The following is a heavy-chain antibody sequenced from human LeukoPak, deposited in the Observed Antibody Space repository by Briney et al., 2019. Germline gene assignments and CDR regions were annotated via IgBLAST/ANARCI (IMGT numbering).Heavy chain of an antibody. J-gene: IGHJ6*03. Sequence: SETLSLTCAVSGGSISSGTYYWGWIRQPPGKGLEWIGSISYSGTTYYNASLKSRVTLSVDTSKDLFSLNLRSVTAADTAVYYCARISRPADRTAGPYNMDVWGKGTTVIVS. CDR1: GGSISSGTYY. CDR3: ARISRPADRTAGPYNMDV. CDR2: ISYSGTT. V-gene: IGHV4-39*01.